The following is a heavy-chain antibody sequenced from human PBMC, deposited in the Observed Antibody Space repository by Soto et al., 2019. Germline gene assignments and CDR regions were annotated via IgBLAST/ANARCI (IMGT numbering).Heavy chain of an antibody. CDR2: IKSKTDGGTT. CDR1: GFTFSNAW. J-gene: IGHJ4*02. Sequence: EVQLVESGGGLVKPGGSLRLSCAASGFTFSNAWMNWVRQAPGKGLEWVGRIKSKTDGGTTDYAAPVKGRFTISRDDSKNTLYLQTNSLKTEDTAVYYCTTASRRRSWQIDYWGQGTLVTVSS. D-gene: IGHD6-13*01. CDR3: TTASRRRSWQIDY. V-gene: IGHV3-15*07.